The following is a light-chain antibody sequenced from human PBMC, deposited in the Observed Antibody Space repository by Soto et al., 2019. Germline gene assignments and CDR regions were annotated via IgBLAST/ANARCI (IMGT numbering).Light chain of an antibody. J-gene: IGLJ3*02. V-gene: IGLV2-11*01. CDR3: CSYAGSYTYWV. CDR1: SSDVGGYNY. CDR2: DVS. Sequence: QSALTQPRSVSGSPGQSVTISCTGTSSDVGGYNYVSWYQQHPGKAPKVMIYDVSKRPSGVPDRFSGSKSGNTASLTIFGLQAEDEGDYYCCSYAGSYTYWVFGGGTKVTVL.